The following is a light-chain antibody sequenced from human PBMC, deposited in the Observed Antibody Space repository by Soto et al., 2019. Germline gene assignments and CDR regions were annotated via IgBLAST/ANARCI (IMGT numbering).Light chain of an antibody. CDR2: EVS. J-gene: IGLJ2*01. V-gene: IGLV2-8*01. CDR3: SSFAGSNTV. CDR1: SSDVGGYNY. Sequence: QSVLTQPPSASGSPGQSVTISCTGTSSDVGGYNYVSWYQHHPGKGPKLMIYEVSKRTSGVPDRFSGSKSGNTASLTVSGLQAEDEADYSCSSFAGSNTVFGGGTKLTVL.